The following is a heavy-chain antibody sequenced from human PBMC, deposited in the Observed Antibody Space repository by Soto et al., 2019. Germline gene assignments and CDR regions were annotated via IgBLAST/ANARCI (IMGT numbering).Heavy chain of an antibody. V-gene: IGHV3-30*18. D-gene: IGHD3-9*01. CDR3: AKGLVKDILTGYKNFDY. CDR2: ISYDGSNK. Sequence: QVQLVESGGGVVQPGRSLRLSCAASGFTFSSYGMHWVRQAPGKGLEWVAVISYDGSNKYYADSVKGRFTISRDNSKNXXYLQMNSLRAEDTAVYYCAKGLVKDILTGYKNFDYWGQGTLVTVSS. J-gene: IGHJ4*02. CDR1: GFTFSSYG.